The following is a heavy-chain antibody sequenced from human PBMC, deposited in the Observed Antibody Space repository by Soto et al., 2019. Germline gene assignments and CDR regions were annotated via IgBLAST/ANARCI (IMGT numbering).Heavy chain of an antibody. CDR1: GFTFSSYG. J-gene: IGHJ6*02. CDR3: AKDAGGNYYYGMDV. Sequence: GGSLRLSCAASGFTFSSYGMHWVRQAPGKGLEWVAVMSYDGGNKNYVDSVKGRFTISRDNSKNTLFLQMNSLRVEDTAVYYCAKDAGGNYYYGMDVWGQGTTVTVSS. V-gene: IGHV3-30*18. D-gene: IGHD1-26*01. CDR2: MSYDGGNK.